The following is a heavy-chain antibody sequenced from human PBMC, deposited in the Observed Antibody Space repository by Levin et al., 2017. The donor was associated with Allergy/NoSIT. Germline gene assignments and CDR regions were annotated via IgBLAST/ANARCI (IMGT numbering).Heavy chain of an antibody. D-gene: IGHD5-12*01. CDR3: ARVLSGYDLDY. V-gene: IGHV4-34*01. J-gene: IGHJ4*02. CDR2: INHSGNT. Sequence: LSQTLSLPCAVYGGSFRSYYWSWIRQPPGKGLEWIGEINHSGNTNYNPSLKSRVTISVDTSKNQFSLKLSSVTAADTAVYYCARVLSGYDLDYWGQGTLVTVSS. CDR1: GGSFRSYY.